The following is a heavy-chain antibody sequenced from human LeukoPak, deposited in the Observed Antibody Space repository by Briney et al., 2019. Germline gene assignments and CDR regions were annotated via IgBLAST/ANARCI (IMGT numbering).Heavy chain of an antibody. CDR1: GFTFNNYP. V-gene: IGHV3-30*04. D-gene: IGHD3-10*01. CDR3: ARDPRTGSPDYFDY. Sequence: GTSLRLSCATSGFTFNNYPMHWVRQAPGKGLEWVAVIGYDGRFKFHSDSVRGRFTISRDDSKNTLYLQMNSPRPEDTAVYYCARDPRTGSPDYFDYWGQGTLVTVST. CDR2: IGYDGRFK. J-gene: IGHJ4*02.